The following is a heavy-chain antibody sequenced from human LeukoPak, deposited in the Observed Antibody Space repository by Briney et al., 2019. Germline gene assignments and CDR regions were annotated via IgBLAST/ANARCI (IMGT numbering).Heavy chain of an antibody. CDR3: ARPETQYSSGLDGFDI. CDR2: INSDGSRT. V-gene: IGHV3-74*01. D-gene: IGHD6-19*01. Sequence: GGSLRLSCAASGFTFSTYWMHWVRQAPGKGLVWVSRINSDGSRTTYADSVKGRFTISRGNAKNTLYLQMNSLRTEDTAVYYCARPETQYSSGLDGFDIWGQGTMVTVSS. CDR1: GFTFSTYW. J-gene: IGHJ3*02.